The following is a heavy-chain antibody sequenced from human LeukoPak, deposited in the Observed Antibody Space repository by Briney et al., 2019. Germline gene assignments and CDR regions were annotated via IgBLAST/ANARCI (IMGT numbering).Heavy chain of an antibody. V-gene: IGHV1-69*05. CDR1: GGTFSSYA. D-gene: IGHD5-12*01. CDR3: ARGNSGYEWGFDY. Sequence: GASVKVSCKASGGTFSSYAISWVRQAPGQGLEWMGGIIPIFGTANYAQKFQGRVTITTDESTSTAYMELSSLRSEDTAVYYCARGNSGYEWGFDYWGQGTLVTVSS. CDR2: IIPIFGTA. J-gene: IGHJ4*02.